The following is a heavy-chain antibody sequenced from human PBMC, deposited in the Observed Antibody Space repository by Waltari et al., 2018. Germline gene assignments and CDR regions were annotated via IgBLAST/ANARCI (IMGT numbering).Heavy chain of an antibody. Sequence: EVQLVESGGGLVQPGGSLRLSCAASKITVRTNYMSWFRQAPGKGLQWAATIYSGGSTNYADSLKGRFAISRDNSKNTLYLQMNSLRAEDTAVYYCASRIMVGFDYWGQGTLVTVSS. D-gene: IGHD3-10*01. CDR3: ASRIMVGFDY. CDR2: IYSGGST. J-gene: IGHJ4*02. V-gene: IGHV3-66*01. CDR1: KITVRTNY.